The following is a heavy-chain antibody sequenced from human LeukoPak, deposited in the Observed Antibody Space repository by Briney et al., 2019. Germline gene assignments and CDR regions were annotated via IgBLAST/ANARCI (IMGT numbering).Heavy chain of an antibody. CDR3: ARMDRSGWYYFGY. J-gene: IGHJ4*02. CDR2: IYYSGST. Sequence: SETLSLTCTVSSGSFSSYYWSWIRQARGKGLEWIGYIYYSGSTNYNPSLKTRVTISVDTSKNQFSLKLTSVTAADTAVYYCARMDRSGWYYFGYWGQGTLVTVSS. D-gene: IGHD6-19*01. CDR1: SGSFSSYY. V-gene: IGHV4-59*01.